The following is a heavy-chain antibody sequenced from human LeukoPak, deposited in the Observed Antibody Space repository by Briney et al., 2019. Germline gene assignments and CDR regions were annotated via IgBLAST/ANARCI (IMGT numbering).Heavy chain of an antibody. Sequence: PSETLSLTCTVSGGSVSSGSYYWSWIRQPPGKGLDWIGYIYQSRGTNYNPSLKSRVTISVDTSKNQFSLRLSSVIAADTAVYYCARDGDYWGQGTLVTVSS. CDR2: IYQSRGT. CDR3: ARDGDY. V-gene: IGHV4-61*01. CDR1: GGSVSSGSYY. J-gene: IGHJ4*02.